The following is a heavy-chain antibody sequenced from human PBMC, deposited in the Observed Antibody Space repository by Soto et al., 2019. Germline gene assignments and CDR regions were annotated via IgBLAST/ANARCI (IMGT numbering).Heavy chain of an antibody. CDR3: ARHGYTSGRTYFDY. D-gene: IGHD6-19*01. V-gene: IGHV4-39*01. CDR1: GGSISSGGYY. CDR2: IYYSGST. Sequence: PSETLSLTCTVSGGSISSGGYYWSWIRQHPGKGLEWIGYIYYSGSTYSNPSLKSRLTTSLDTSKNQFSLKLTSVTAADTAVYYCARHGYTSGRTYFDYWGQGTLVNVS. J-gene: IGHJ4*02.